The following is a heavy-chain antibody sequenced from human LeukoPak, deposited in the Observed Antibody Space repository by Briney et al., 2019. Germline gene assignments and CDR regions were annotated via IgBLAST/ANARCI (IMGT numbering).Heavy chain of an antibody. CDR1: GGSFSGYY. D-gene: IGHD5-18*01. CDR3: ARERGYSYGSYRHLNWFDP. V-gene: IGHV4-34*01. CDR2: INHSGST. J-gene: IGHJ5*02. Sequence: PSEALSLTCAVYGGSFSGYYWSWIRQPPGKGREWIGEINHSGSTNYNPSLKSRVTISVDTSKNQFSLKLSSVTAADTAVYYCARERGYSYGSYRHLNWFDPWGQGTLVTVSS.